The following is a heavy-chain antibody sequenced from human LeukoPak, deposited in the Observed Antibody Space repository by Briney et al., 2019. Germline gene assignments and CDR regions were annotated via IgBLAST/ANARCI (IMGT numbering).Heavy chain of an antibody. CDR3: ARVLYGSRVNVIDS. V-gene: IGHV3-7*01. CDR1: GFTFSNYW. D-gene: IGHD2-2*01. J-gene: IGHJ4*02. Sequence: GGSLTLSCAASGFTFSNYWINWVRQAPGKGLEWVANMNEYGSGKYYVDSVRGRFTISRDNAENSLFLHMNSLRVEDTAVYRCARVLYGSRVNVIDSWGPGTLVTVSS. CDR2: MNEYGSGK.